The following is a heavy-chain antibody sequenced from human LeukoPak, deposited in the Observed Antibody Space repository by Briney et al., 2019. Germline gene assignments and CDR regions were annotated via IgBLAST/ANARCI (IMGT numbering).Heavy chain of an antibody. CDR2: IASDGSST. V-gene: IGHV3-74*01. Sequence: GGSLRLSCAASRFTFSSYWMNWVRQAPRKGLVWVSRIASDGSSTTYADSVKGRFSISRDNAKNTLYLQMNSLRVEDTAVYYCARGRPHGNDYWGQGTLVTVSS. D-gene: IGHD4-23*01. J-gene: IGHJ4*02. CDR3: ARGRPHGNDY. CDR1: RFTFSSYW.